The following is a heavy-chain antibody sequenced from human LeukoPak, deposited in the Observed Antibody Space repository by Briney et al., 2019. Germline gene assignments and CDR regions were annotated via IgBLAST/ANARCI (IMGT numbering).Heavy chain of an antibody. CDR1: GGTFSSYA. V-gene: IGHV1-69*01. Sequence: GSSAKVSCKASGGTFSSYAISWVRQAPGQGLEWMGGIIPIFGTANYAQKFQGRVTITADESTSTAYMELSSLRSEDTAVYYCARGGVITMVRGVNQYYFDYWGQGTLVTVSS. J-gene: IGHJ4*02. CDR2: IIPIFGTA. CDR3: ARGGVITMVRGVNQYYFDY. D-gene: IGHD3-10*01.